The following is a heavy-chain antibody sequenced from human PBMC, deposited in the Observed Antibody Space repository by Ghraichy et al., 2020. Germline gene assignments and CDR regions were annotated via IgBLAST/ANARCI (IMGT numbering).Heavy chain of an antibody. J-gene: IGHJ5*01. V-gene: IGHV3-23*01. CDR2: ISGIGNSR. CDR1: GFTFSTHS. Sequence: GSLRLSCAASGFTFSTHSMNWVRQAPGKGLEWISLISGIGNSRYYADSVRGRFTTSRDNSNNTLYLEMNSLRADDTAVYYCTKVGPKTTRLDWFDSWGQGTLVTVSS. CDR3: TKVGPKTTRLDWFDS. D-gene: IGHD1-1*01.